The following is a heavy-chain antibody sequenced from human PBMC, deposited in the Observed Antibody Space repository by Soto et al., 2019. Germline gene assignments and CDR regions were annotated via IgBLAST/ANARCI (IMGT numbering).Heavy chain of an antibody. D-gene: IGHD2-21*02. CDR1: GYTLTELS. V-gene: IGHV1-24*01. Sequence: PSVKVSCKVSGYTLTELSMHWVRQAPGKGLEWMGGFDPEDGETIYAQKFQGRVTMTEDTSTDTAYMELSSLRSEDTAVYYCATDTSMVTAIRLHAFDIWGQGTMVTVSS. CDR2: FDPEDGET. J-gene: IGHJ3*02. CDR3: ATDTSMVTAIRLHAFDI.